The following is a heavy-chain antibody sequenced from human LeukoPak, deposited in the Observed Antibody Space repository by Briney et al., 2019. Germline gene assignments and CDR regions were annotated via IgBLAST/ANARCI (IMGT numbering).Heavy chain of an antibody. J-gene: IGHJ2*01. CDR2: ISGSGGST. Sequence: PGGSLRLSCAASGFTFSSYAMSWVRQAPGKGLEWVSTISGSGGSTSYADSVKGRYTISRDNSKNTLYLQMNSLRAEDTAVYYCAKDRSTGPAYWYFDLWGRGTLVTVSS. V-gene: IGHV3-23*01. CDR1: GFTFSSYA. CDR3: AKDRSTGPAYWYFDL. D-gene: IGHD2-2*01.